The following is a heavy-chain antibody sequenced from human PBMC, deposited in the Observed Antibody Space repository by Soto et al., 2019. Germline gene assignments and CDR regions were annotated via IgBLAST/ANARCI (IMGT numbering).Heavy chain of an antibody. D-gene: IGHD6-6*01. Sequence: EVQLLESGGGLVQPGGSLRLSCAASGFTFSSYAMSWVRQAPGTGLLWVSAISGSGGSTYYADSVKGRFTTSRDNSKNPPYLQINSLRAEATAVYYCAKDDDPYLAAHDYYGMDVCGQGTTVTVSS. CDR3: AKDDDPYLAAHDYYGMDV. V-gene: IGHV3-23*01. CDR2: ISGSGGST. J-gene: IGHJ6*02. CDR1: GFTFSSYA.